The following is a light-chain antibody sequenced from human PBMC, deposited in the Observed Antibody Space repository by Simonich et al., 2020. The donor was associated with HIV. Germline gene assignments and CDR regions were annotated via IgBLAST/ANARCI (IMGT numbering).Light chain of an antibody. Sequence: DIVMTQSPDSLAVSLGERATLNCKSSQSLLYSSNNKNYLAWYQQKPGQPPKLLIYWAAIREAGVPDRFSGSGSGTDFTLTISSLHAEDVAVYYCQQYYSTPNTFGQGTKLEIK. CDR1: QSLLYSSNNKNY. V-gene: IGKV4-1*01. CDR3: QQYYSTPNT. J-gene: IGKJ2*01. CDR2: WAA.